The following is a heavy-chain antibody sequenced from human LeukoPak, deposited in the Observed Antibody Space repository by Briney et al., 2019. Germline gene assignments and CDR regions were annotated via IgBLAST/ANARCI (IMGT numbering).Heavy chain of an antibody. CDR1: TFTFGSYS. CDR3: ASSRCTSDNCYGGICN. V-gene: IGHV3-48*04. D-gene: IGHD2-8*02. CDR2: ISGGSNKI. J-gene: IGHJ4*02. Sequence: GGSLRLSCTASTFTFGSYSMNWVRQAPGKGLEWVSHISGGSNKIYYADSVKGRFTISRDNAKNSLYLQMNTLRAEDTAVYYCASSRCTSDNCYGGICNWGQGTLVTVSS.